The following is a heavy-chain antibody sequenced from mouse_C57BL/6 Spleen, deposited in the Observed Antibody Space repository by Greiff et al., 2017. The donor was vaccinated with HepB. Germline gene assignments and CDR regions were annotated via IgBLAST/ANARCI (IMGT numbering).Heavy chain of an antibody. J-gene: IGHJ2*01. Sequence: EVQLQQSGPELVKPGASVKISCKASGYSFTGYYMNWVKQSPEKSLEWIGEINPSTGGTTYNQKFKAKATLTVDKSSSTAYMQLKSLTSEDSAVYYCARGTTVGDYFDYWGQGTTLTVSS. CDR1: GYSFTGYY. V-gene: IGHV1-42*01. CDR2: INPSTGGT. D-gene: IGHD1-1*01. CDR3: ARGTTVGDYFDY.